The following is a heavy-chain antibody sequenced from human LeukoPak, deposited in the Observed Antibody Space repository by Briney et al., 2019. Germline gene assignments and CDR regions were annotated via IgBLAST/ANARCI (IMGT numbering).Heavy chain of an antibody. V-gene: IGHV4-39*07. J-gene: IGHJ5*01. CDR2: IYSSGST. Sequence: SETLSLTCNVSGGSISSGSNYWGWIRQPPGKTLEWIGSIYSSGSTYYNPSLKSRVIILIDTSKNHFSLNLTSVTAADTAVYYCAREKSNSWFDYWGQGTLVAVSS. CDR3: AREKSNSWFDY. CDR1: GGSISSGSNY. D-gene: IGHD4-11*01.